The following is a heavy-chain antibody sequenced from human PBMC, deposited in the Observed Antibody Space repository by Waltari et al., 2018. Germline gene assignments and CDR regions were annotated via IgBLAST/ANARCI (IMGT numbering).Heavy chain of an antibody. J-gene: IGHJ4*02. CDR1: GGSFSGYY. V-gene: IGHV4-34*01. Sequence: QVQLQQWGAGLLKPSETLSLTCAVYGGSFSGYYWSWIRQPPGKGLEWIGEINHRGSTNDNPSLKSRVTISGETSKNQFSLKLSSVTAADTAVYYCARGPYWGERRGLDYWGQGTLVTVSS. CDR3: ARGPYWGERRGLDY. D-gene: IGHD1-1*01. CDR2: INHRGST.